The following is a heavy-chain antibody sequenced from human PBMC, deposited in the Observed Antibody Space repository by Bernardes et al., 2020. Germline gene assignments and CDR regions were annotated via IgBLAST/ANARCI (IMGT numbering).Heavy chain of an antibody. Sequence: GGSLRLSCAASGFTFDDYAMHWVRQAPGKGLEWVSGISWNSGSIGYADSVKGRFTISRDNAKNSLYLQMNSLRAEDTALYYCAKDIDRWAGYYGSGSYSRPFDYWGQGTLVTVSS. J-gene: IGHJ4*02. CDR2: ISWNSGSI. CDR1: GFTFDDYA. V-gene: IGHV3-9*01. CDR3: AKDIDRWAGYYGSGSYSRPFDY. D-gene: IGHD3-10*01.